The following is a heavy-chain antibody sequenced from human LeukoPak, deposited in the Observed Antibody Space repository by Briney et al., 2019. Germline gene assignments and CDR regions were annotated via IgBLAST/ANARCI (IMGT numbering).Heavy chain of an antibody. D-gene: IGHD3-10*01. CDR2: IYYIGST. J-gene: IGHJ4*02. CDR3: ARKIIIYYGSGSVLDY. Sequence: SESLSLTCTVAGGSISSSSYYWGWIRQPPGKGWEGIASIYYIGSTYYDPSFKGRVTISVDTSKNQFSLKLTSVTAADTALYYCARKIIIYYGSGSVLDYWGQGTLVTVSS. V-gene: IGHV4-39*01. CDR1: GGSISSSSYY.